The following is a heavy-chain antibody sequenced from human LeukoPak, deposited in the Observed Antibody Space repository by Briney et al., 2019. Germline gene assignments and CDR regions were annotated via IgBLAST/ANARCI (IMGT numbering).Heavy chain of an antibody. CDR3: ARRAYQGKNSSGYYYNY. V-gene: IGHV3-30*03. J-gene: IGHJ4*02. D-gene: IGHD3-22*01. Sequence: GRSLRLSCAASGFTFSSYGMHWVRQAPGKGLEWVAVISYDGSNKYYADSVKGRFTISGDNSKNTLYLQMNSLRAEDTAVYYCARRAYQGKNSSGYYYNYWGQGTLVTVSS. CDR1: GFTFSSYG. CDR2: ISYDGSNK.